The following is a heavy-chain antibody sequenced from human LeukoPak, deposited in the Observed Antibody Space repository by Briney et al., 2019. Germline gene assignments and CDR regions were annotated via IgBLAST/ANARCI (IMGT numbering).Heavy chain of an antibody. CDR1: GASIISDN. CDR3: ARGTNAFINV. CDR2: IYSSGTT. J-gene: IGHJ6*04. V-gene: IGHV4-4*07. D-gene: IGHD3-16*01. Sequence: SETLSLTCTVSGASIISDNWSWIRQPAGKGLEWIGRIYSSGTTNYNPSLMSRVTMSVDRSNNQFSLKLNSVTAADTAVYYCARGTNAFINVWGKGTTVTVSS.